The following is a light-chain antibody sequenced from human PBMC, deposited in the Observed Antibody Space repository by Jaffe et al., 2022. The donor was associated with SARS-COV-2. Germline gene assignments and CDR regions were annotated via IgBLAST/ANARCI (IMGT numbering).Light chain of an antibody. Sequence: DIQLTQSPSFLSASVGDRVTITCRASQGISTYLAWYQQKPGKAPRLLIYGASTLQDGVPSRFSGRGSGTEFTLTISSLQPGDFATYYCQQVNSVPRTFGQGTKLEIK. CDR3: QQVNSVPRT. V-gene: IGKV1-9*01. CDR2: GAS. J-gene: IGKJ2*01. CDR1: QGISTY.